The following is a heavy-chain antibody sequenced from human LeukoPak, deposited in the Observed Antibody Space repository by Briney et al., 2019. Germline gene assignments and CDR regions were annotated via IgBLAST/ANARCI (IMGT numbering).Heavy chain of an antibody. D-gene: IGHD2-15*01. CDR2: INSDGSST. V-gene: IGHV3-74*01. CDR1: GFTFSSYW. J-gene: IGHJ6*02. Sequence: GGSLRLSCAASGFTFSSYWMHWVRQAPGKGLVWVSRINSDGSSTSYADSVKGRFTISRDNAKNTLYLQMNSLRAEDTAVYYCARDHLEDIGGYYYYGMDVWGQGTTVTVSS. CDR3: ARDHLEDIGGYYYYGMDV.